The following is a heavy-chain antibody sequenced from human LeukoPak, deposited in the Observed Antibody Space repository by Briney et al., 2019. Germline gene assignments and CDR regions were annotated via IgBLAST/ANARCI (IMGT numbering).Heavy chain of an antibody. V-gene: IGHV3-15*01. CDR2: IKSKTDGGTI. CDR1: GFTFNIAW. CDR3: TSGGWYGVDY. Sequence: GGSLRLSCAASGFTFNIAWMSWVRQAPGKGLEWVGRIKSKTDGGTIDYAAPVKGKFTISRDDSKNTLYLQMNSLKTEDTAVYYCTSGGWYGVDYWGQGTPVTVSS. J-gene: IGHJ4*02. D-gene: IGHD6-19*01.